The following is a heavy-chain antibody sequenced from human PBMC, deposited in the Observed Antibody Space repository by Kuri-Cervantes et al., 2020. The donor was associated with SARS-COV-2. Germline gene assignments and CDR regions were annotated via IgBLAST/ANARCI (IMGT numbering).Heavy chain of an antibody. CDR1: GGTFSSYA. CDR2: IIPIFGTA. J-gene: IGHJ3*02. V-gene: IGHV1-69*05. Sequence: SVKVSCKASGGTFSSYAISWVRQAPGQGLEWMGGIIPIFGTANYAQKFQGRVTMTRDTSISTAYMELSRLRSDDTAVYYCARDQEQWLVHDAFDIWGQGTMVTVSS. CDR3: ARDQEQWLVHDAFDI. D-gene: IGHD6-19*01.